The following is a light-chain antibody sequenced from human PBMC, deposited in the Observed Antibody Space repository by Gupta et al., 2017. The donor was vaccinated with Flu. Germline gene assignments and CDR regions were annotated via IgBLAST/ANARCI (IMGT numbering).Light chain of an antibody. CDR3: CSYAGSDLYV. V-gene: IGLV2-23*01. CDR1: SSDVGRFNV. Sequence: SITISCTGTSSDVGRFNVVSWYQQQPGKATKLIIYEARKRPSGVSNRFSGAKSGNTASLTIAGLQAEDEADYFCCSYAGSDLYVFGTGTAVTIL. J-gene: IGLJ1*01. CDR2: EAR.